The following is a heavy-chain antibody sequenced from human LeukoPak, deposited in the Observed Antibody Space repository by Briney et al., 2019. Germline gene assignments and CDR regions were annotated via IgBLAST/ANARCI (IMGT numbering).Heavy chain of an antibody. CDR2: ISGSGGST. CDR1: GFTFSSYA. Sequence: GGSLRLSCAASGFTFSSYAMSWVRQAPGKGLEWVSAISGSGGSTYYADSVKGRFTISRDNSKNTLYLQMNSLRAEDTAVYHCAKDVIAYYDILTGYYTNYFDYWGQGTLVTVSS. V-gene: IGHV3-23*01. CDR3: AKDVIAYYDILTGYYTNYFDY. J-gene: IGHJ4*02. D-gene: IGHD3-9*01.